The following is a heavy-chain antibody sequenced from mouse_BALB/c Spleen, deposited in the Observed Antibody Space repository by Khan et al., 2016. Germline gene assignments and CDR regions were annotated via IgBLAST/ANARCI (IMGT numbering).Heavy chain of an antibody. Sequence: EVKLLESGPGLVKPSQSLSLTCTVSGYSITSDYAWNWIRQFPGNKLEWMGYISYSGSTSYNPYLKSRISITRDTSKNPHYLQLTSVTTEDTATYYCARLIRNDTWLAYGGQGTLVTVSA. D-gene: IGHD2-14*01. CDR3: ARLIRNDTWLAY. CDR2: ISYSGST. J-gene: IGHJ3*01. CDR1: GYSITSDYA. V-gene: IGHV3-2*02.